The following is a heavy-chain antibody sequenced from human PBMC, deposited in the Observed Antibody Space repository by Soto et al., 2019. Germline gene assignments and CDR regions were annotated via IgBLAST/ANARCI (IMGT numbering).Heavy chain of an antibody. CDR2: IWYDGSNK. CDR3: ARRSIGGEGDY. D-gene: IGHD3-16*01. J-gene: IGHJ4*02. V-gene: IGHV3-33*01. CDR1: GFTFSSYG. Sequence: GGSLRLSCAASGFTFSSYGMHWVRQAPGKGLEWVAVIWYDGSNKYYADSVKGRFTISRDNSKNTLYLQMNSLRAEDTAVYYCARRSIGGEGDYWGQGTLVTVSS.